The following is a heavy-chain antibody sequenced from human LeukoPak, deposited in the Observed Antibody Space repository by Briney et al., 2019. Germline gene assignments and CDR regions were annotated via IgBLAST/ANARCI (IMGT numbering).Heavy chain of an antibody. Sequence: GGSLRLSCAASGFTFSSYAMSWVRQAPGKGLERVSAISGSGGSTYYADSVKGRFTISRDNSKNTLYLQMNSLRAEDTAAYYCAKDEDYYDSSGYSGYFDYWGQGTLVTVSS. V-gene: IGHV3-23*01. CDR2: ISGSGGST. J-gene: IGHJ4*02. D-gene: IGHD3-22*01. CDR1: GFTFSSYA. CDR3: AKDEDYYDSSGYSGYFDY.